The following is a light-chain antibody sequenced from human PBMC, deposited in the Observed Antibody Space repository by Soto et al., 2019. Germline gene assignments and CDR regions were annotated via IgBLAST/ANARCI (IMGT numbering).Light chain of an antibody. CDR1: SSDVGGYTS. J-gene: IGLJ1*01. V-gene: IGLV2-14*01. CDR3: SSYTSDSTYV. CDR2: EVS. Sequence: QSVLTQPPSLSGSPGQSITISCTGTSSDVGGYTSVSWYQQHPGKAPKLVIYEVSDRPSGVSSRFSGSKSGNTASLTISGLQAEDEAGYYCSSYTSDSTYVFGTGTKVTVL.